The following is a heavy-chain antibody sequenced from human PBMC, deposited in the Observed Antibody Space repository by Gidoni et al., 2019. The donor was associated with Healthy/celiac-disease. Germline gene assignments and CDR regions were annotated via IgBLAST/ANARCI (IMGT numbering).Heavy chain of an antibody. Sequence: QVQLVESGGGVVQPGRSLRLSCAASGFTFSSYGMHWVRQAPGKGLEWVAVISYDGSNKYDADSVKGRFTISRDNSKNTLYLQMNSLRAEDTAVYYCAKEENDFWTLFIHSGMDVWGQGTTVTVSS. V-gene: IGHV3-30*18. J-gene: IGHJ6*02. D-gene: IGHD3-3*01. CDR2: ISYDGSNK. CDR1: GFTFSSYG. CDR3: AKEENDFWTLFIHSGMDV.